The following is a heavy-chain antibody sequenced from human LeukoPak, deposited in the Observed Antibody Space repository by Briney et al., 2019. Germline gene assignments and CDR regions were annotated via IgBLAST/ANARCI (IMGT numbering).Heavy chain of an antibody. J-gene: IGHJ4*02. Sequence: GGSLRLSRAASGSAFSSYSMNWVRQAPGKGLEWVSYIGTSSSPKYYADSVKGRFIISRDNAKNSLYLQMNSLRGEDTAVYYCARDPGYSYGPYYFDYWGQGTLVTVSS. CDR1: GSAFSSYS. CDR2: IGTSSSPK. V-gene: IGHV3-21*05. CDR3: ARDPGYSYGPYYFDY. D-gene: IGHD5-18*01.